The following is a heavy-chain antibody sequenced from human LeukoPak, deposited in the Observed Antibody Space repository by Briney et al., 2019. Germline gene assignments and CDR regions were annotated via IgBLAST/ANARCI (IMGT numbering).Heavy chain of an antibody. Sequence: SETLSLICTVSGGSISSYYWSWIRQPPGKGLEWIGYIYYSGSTNYNPSLKSRVTISVDTSKNQFSLKLSSVTAADTAVYYCAREDYDSSGYHFDYWGQGTLVTVSS. CDR3: AREDYDSSGYHFDY. CDR2: IYYSGST. J-gene: IGHJ4*02. CDR1: GGSISSYY. V-gene: IGHV4-59*01. D-gene: IGHD3-22*01.